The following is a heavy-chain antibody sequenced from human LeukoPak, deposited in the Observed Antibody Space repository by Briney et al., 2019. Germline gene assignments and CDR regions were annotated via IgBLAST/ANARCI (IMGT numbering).Heavy chain of an antibody. CDR3: ARAPDYGGNSGARRPFDY. V-gene: IGHV4-59*01. J-gene: IGHJ4*02. CDR1: GGSISGYY. D-gene: IGHD4-23*01. Sequence: SETLSLTCTVSGGSISGYYWSWIRQPPGKGLEWIGYIYYSGSTNYNPSLKSRVTISVDTSKNQFSLKLSSVTAADTAVYYCARAPDYGGNSGARRPFDYWGQGTLVTVSS. CDR2: IYYSGST.